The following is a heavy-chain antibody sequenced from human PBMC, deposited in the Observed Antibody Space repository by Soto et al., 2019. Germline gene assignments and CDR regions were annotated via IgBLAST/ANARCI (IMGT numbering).Heavy chain of an antibody. D-gene: IGHD3-10*01. CDR2: IIPIFGTA. Sequence: SVKVSCKASGGTFSSYAISWVRQAPGQGLEWMGGIIPIFGTANYAQKFQGRVTITADESTSTAYMELSSLRSEDTAVYYCASNMVRDYYYYYGMDVWRQGTTVTVSS. CDR3: ASNMVRDYYYYYGMDV. J-gene: IGHJ6*02. V-gene: IGHV1-69*13. CDR1: GGTFSSYA.